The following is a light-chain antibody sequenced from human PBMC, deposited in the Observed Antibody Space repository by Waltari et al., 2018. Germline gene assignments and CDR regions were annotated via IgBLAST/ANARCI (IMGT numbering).Light chain of an antibody. J-gene: IGKJ2*01. V-gene: IGKV3-15*01. CDR3: QQYNDWPYT. CDR2: GTS. Sequence: EIVMTQSPVTLSVSPGERAALSCRPSQIVRTNLAWYQQRPGQTPRLLIYGTSTRATEIPARFSGSGSGTEFTLTISSLQSEDFAVYYCQQYNDWPYTFGQGTKLEIK. CDR1: QIVRTN.